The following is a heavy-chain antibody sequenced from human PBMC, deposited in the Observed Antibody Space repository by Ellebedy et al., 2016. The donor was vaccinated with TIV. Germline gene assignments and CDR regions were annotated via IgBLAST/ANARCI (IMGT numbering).Heavy chain of an antibody. J-gene: IGHJ4*02. V-gene: IGHV1-69*13. CDR1: GYTFSNYY. D-gene: IGHD6-19*01. Sequence: SVKVSXKASGYTFSNYYMHWVRQAPGQGLEWMGGIIPIFGTANYAQKLQGRVTITADESTSTAYMELSSLRSEDTAVYYCASYSSGWFDDFDYWGQGTLVTVSS. CDR2: IIPIFGTA. CDR3: ASYSSGWFDDFDY.